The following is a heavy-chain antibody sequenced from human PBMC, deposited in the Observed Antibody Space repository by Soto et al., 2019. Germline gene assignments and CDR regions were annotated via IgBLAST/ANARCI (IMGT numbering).Heavy chain of an antibody. Sequence: GESLKISCKGSGYSFTSYWISWVRQMPGKGLEWMGRIDPSDSYTNYSPSFQGHVTISADKSISTAYLQWSSLKASDTAMYYCATQSRTGSSLFTAYYYYGMDVWCQGTTVTVSS. CDR2: IDPSDSYT. V-gene: IGHV5-10-1*01. CDR1: GYSFTSYW. CDR3: ATQSRTGSSLFTAYYYYGMDV. D-gene: IGHD6-6*01. J-gene: IGHJ6*02.